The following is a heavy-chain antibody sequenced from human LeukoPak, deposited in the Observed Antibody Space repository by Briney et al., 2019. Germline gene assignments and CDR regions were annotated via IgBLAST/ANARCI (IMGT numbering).Heavy chain of an antibody. CDR1: GYTFTSYG. CDR2: ISAYNGNT. CDR3: ARLQPIYAIDVYYFDY. V-gene: IGHV1-18*01. J-gene: IGHJ4*02. Sequence: ASVKVSCKASGYTFTSYGISWVRQAPGQGLEWMGWISAYNGNTNYAQKLQGRVTMTTDTSTSTAYMELRSLRSDDTAVYYCARLQPIYAIDVYYFDYWGQGTLVTVSS. D-gene: IGHD2-8*01.